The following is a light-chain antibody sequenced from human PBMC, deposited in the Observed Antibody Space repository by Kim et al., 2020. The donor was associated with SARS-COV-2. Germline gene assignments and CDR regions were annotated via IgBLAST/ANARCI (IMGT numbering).Light chain of an antibody. J-gene: IGKJ1*01. CDR2: AAS. CDR1: QGIANY. V-gene: IGKV1-17*03. CDR3: LQHNNYPWT. Sequence: DIQMTQSPSAMSASVGDRVTITCRASQGIANYLTWFQQRPGKVPKRLTYAASSLQSGVPSRFSGSGSGTEFTLTISSLQPEDFATYYCLQHNNYPWTFGQGTKVDIK.